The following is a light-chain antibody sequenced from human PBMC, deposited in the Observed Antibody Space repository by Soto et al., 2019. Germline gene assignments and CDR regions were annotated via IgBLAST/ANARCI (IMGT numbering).Light chain of an antibody. CDR1: QGVSLF. V-gene: IGKV1-8*01. Sequence: AIRMTQSPSSVSASIGDRVTITCRASQGVSLFLAWYQQQSGRAPKLLVYSASTLQSGVPSRFNGSGSGTDFTLTITRLQSEDFASYYCQQYFTYPWMFGQGTKVEIK. J-gene: IGKJ1*01. CDR2: SAS. CDR3: QQYFTYPWM.